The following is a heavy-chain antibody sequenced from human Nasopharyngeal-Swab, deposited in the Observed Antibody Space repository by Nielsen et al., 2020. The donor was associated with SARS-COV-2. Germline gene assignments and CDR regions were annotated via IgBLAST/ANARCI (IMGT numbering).Heavy chain of an antibody. CDR1: GFTLNTYA. CDR2: ISDSGGRT. J-gene: IGHJ3*02. CDR3: AKSDDAVDI. Sequence: GESLKISCASSGFTLNTYAMSWVRQAPGAGLEWVSAISDSGGRTYYADSVKGRFTISRDNSQHTLFLQMNSLRAEDTAVYYCAKSDDAVDIWGQGTMVTVSS. V-gene: IGHV3-23*01.